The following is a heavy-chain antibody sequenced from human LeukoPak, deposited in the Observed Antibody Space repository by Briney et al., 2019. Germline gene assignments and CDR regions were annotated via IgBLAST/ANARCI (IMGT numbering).Heavy chain of an antibody. CDR2: MYYSGTT. CDR3: ARRSEELLRTFEY. D-gene: IGHD2-15*01. V-gene: IGHV4-59*08. Sequence: SETLSLTCTVSGGSISSYYWSWIRQPPGKVLEWIGYMYYSGTTNYNPSLKSRVTMSVDTSKNQFSLKLTSVTAADTAVYYCARRSEELLRTFEYWGQGFLVTVSS. J-gene: IGHJ4*02. CDR1: GGSISSYY.